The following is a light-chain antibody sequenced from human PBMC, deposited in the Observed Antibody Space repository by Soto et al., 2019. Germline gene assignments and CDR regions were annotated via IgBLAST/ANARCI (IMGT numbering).Light chain of an antibody. V-gene: IGLV2-14*01. Sequence: QSVLTQPASVSGSPGQSITISCTGTRRDVGGYDYVSWYQHHPGKAPKVMIYEVTNRPSGVSNRFSGSKSGNTASLTISGLLAEDEADYYCSSYTSSSTYVFGTGTKVTVL. CDR2: EVT. CDR3: SSYTSSSTYV. CDR1: RRDVGGYDY. J-gene: IGLJ1*01.